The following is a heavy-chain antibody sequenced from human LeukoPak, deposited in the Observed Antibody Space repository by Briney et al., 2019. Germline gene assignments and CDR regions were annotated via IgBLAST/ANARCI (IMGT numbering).Heavy chain of an antibody. Sequence: GGSLRLSCAASGFTFDDYAMHWVRQAPGKGLEWVSGISWNSGSIGYADSVKGRFTISRDNAKNSLYLQMNSLRAEDTALYYCAKALGDYSNYLYYLDYCGQGTLVTVSS. CDR3: AKALGDYSNYLYYLDY. D-gene: IGHD4-11*01. V-gene: IGHV3-9*01. J-gene: IGHJ4*02. CDR2: ISWNSGSI. CDR1: GFTFDDYA.